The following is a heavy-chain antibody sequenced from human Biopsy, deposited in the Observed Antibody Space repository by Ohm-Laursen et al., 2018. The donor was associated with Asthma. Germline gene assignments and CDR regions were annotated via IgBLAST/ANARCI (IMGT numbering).Heavy chain of an antibody. CDR1: GGSINSSTW. CDR3: ARDRMPTIIPDPYYYHGIDV. D-gene: IGHD2-21*01. CDR2: FFHTGST. Sequence: GTLSLTWTVSGGSINSSTWWSWVRQPPGKGLEWIGEFFHTGSTNYSPSLKSRVTISVDKSKNQFSLKLSSVTAADTAVYYCARDRMPTIIPDPYYYHGIDVWGQGTTVTVSS. J-gene: IGHJ6*02. V-gene: IGHV4-4*02.